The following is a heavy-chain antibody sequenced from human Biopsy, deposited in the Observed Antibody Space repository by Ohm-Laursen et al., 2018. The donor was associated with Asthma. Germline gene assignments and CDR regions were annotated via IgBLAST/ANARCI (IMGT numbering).Heavy chain of an antibody. CDR2: INGDGSQK. Sequence: GSLRLSCSASGFTFGNFWMSWGRQTPGKGLEWVATINGDGSQKSYVDSVTGRFTISRDNSKNSLHLQMNSLRAEDTAVYYCAKDIGSREDYWGQGTLVTVSS. V-gene: IGHV3-7*03. D-gene: IGHD5-24*01. J-gene: IGHJ4*02. CDR1: GFTFGNFW. CDR3: AKDIGSREDY.